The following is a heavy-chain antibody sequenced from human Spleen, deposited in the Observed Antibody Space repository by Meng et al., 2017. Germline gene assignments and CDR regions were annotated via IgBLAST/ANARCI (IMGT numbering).Heavy chain of an antibody. CDR2: IIPILGIA. Sequence: SVKVSCKASGGTFSSYTISWVRQAPGQGLEWMGRIIPILGIANYAQKFQGRVTITADKSTSTAYMELSSLRSEDAAVYYCARVGYQDWPDDYYYYGMDVWGQGTTVTVSS. V-gene: IGHV1-69*02. CDR1: GGTFSSYT. J-gene: IGHJ6*02. CDR3: ARVGYQDWPDDYYYYGMDV. D-gene: IGHD3/OR15-3a*01.